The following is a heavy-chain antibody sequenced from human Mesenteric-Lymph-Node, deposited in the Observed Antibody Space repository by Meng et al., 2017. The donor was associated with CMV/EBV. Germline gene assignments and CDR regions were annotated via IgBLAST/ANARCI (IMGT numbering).Heavy chain of an antibody. J-gene: IGHJ4*02. D-gene: IGHD2-15*01. CDR3: VRDHSRTYFDY. CDR1: GDSISRGASY. Sequence: CAVSGDSISRGASYCSWIRQPPGEGLEWIGYIYYSGSTYNNPSLKSRVTISVDTSKNQFSLKLSSVTAADTAVYYCVRDHSRTYFDYWGQGTLVTVSS. V-gene: IGHV4-30-4*01. CDR2: IYYSGST.